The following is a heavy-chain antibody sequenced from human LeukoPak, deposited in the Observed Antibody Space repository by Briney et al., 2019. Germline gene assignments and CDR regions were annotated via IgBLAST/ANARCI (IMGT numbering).Heavy chain of an antibody. V-gene: IGHV3-9*01. Sequence: GGSLRLSCAASGFTFDDYAMHWVRQAPGKGLEWVSGISWNSGSIGYADSVKGRFTISRDNAKNSLYLQMNSLRAEDTALYYCAKGRHCTNGVCYTGGDYWGQGTLVIVSS. D-gene: IGHD2-8*01. CDR1: GFTFDDYA. J-gene: IGHJ4*02. CDR3: AKGRHCTNGVCYTGGDY. CDR2: ISWNSGSI.